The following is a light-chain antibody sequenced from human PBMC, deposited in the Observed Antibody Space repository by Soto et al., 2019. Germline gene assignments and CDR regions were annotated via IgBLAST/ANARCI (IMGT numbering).Light chain of an antibody. V-gene: IGKV1-5*03. CDR1: QSISSR. CDR3: QPSGT. J-gene: IGKJ1*01. CDR2: KVS. Sequence: DIQMTQSPSTLPASVGDRVTITCRASQSISSRLAWYQQKPGKAPKLLIYKVSSLEDGVPSRFSGSGSGTEFTLTISSLRPDDFATYYCQPSGTFGQGTKVDIK.